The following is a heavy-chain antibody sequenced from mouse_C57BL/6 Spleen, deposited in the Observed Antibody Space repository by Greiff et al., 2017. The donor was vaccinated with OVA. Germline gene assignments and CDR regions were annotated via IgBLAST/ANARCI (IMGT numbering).Heavy chain of an antibody. CDR1: GYSFTGYY. D-gene: IGHD2-4*01. CDR3: ARPIYDYDGYYAMDY. V-gene: IGHV1-42*01. CDR2: INPSTGGT. Sequence: VQLKESGPELVKPGASVKISCKASGYSFTGYYMNWVKQSPEKSLEWIGEINPSTGGTTYNQKFKAKATLTVDKSSSTAYMQLKSLTSEDSAVYYCARPIYDYDGYYAMDYWGQGTSVTVSS. J-gene: IGHJ4*01.